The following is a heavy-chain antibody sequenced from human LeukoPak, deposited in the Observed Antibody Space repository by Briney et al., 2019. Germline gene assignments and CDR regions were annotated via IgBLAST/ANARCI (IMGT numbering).Heavy chain of an antibody. J-gene: IGHJ4*02. D-gene: IGHD1-1*01. Sequence: SETLSLTCAVSGYSISRGYYWGWIRQPPGKGLEWIASVYQSGNTYYNPSLKSRVTISVDTSKDQFSLKLSSVTAADTALYYCARHWNDHKVFEYWGQGTLVTVSS. CDR1: GYSISRGYY. CDR3: ARHWNDHKVFEY. V-gene: IGHV4-38-2*01. CDR2: VYQSGNT.